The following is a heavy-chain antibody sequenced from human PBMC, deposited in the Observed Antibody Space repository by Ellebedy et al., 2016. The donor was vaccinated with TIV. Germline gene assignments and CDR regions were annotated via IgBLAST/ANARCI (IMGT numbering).Heavy chain of an antibody. CDR3: VRGGLTAASDY. CDR1: GFTFTSYW. J-gene: IGHJ4*02. CDR2: IKGDGSSA. D-gene: IGHD2-2*01. V-gene: IGHV3-74*01. Sequence: GESLKISCAASGFTFTSYWMHWVRQAPGKELMWVSRIKGDGSSAGYANSVKGRFTISRDNAKNTLYLQMNSLRAEDTAVYYCVRGGLTAASDYWGQGTLVTVSS.